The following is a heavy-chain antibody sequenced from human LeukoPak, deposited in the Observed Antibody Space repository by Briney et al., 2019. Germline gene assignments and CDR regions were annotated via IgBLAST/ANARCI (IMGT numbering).Heavy chain of an antibody. D-gene: IGHD3-3*01. Sequence: PGGSLRLSCAASGFTFRNYAMSWVRQAPGKGLEWVSAISGSGGSTYYTDSVKGRFTISRDNSKNTLYLQMNSLRAEDTAVYYCAKFGGFFGVVIIRDYFDYWGQGTLVTVSS. CDR1: GFTFRNYA. J-gene: IGHJ4*02. CDR2: ISGSGGST. V-gene: IGHV3-23*01. CDR3: AKFGGFFGVVIIRDYFDY.